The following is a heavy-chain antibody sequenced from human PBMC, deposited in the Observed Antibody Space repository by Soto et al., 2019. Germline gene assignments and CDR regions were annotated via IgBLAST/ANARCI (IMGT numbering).Heavy chain of an antibody. CDR1: GYTFTSYS. Sequence: ASVKVSCKASGYTFTSYSMHWVRQAPGQRLEWMGWINAGNGNTKYSQKFQGRVTITRDTSASTAYMELSSLRSEDTAVYYCARVLSSDGDSSGYYSSWGQGTLVTVS. CDR2: INAGNGNT. CDR3: ARVLSSDGDSSGYYSS. J-gene: IGHJ4*02. D-gene: IGHD3-22*01. V-gene: IGHV1-3*01.